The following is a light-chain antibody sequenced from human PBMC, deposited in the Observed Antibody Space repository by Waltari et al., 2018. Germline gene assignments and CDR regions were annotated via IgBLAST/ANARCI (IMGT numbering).Light chain of an antibody. J-gene: IGKJ2*01. V-gene: IGKV3-20*01. CDR1: QNLSSNF. Sequence: IVLTQSPGTLSLSPGDKASLSCKASQNLSSNFLAWYRQRPGQPPGLLMHGAAKRAAGIPDTFSGSGSGTDFTLTISRLEAEDSVVYYCQQYGTSPYTFGQGTKVEIK. CDR2: GAA. CDR3: QQYGTSPYT.